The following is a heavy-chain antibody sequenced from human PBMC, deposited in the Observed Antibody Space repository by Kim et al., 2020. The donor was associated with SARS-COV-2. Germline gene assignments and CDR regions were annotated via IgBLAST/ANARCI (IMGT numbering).Heavy chain of an antibody. CDR3: ARHHQRYNWNQGWFHP. Sequence: SRKSRVTISVDTSKDQFSLKLSSVPAADTAVYYCARHHQRYNWNQGWFHPWGQGPLVTVSS. J-gene: IGHJ5*02. D-gene: IGHD1-20*01. V-gene: IGHV4-39*01.